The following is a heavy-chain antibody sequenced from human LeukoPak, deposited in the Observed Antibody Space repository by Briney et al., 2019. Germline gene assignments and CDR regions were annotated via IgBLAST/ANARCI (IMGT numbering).Heavy chain of an antibody. D-gene: IGHD2-2*01. CDR3: AREKNLGYCSSTSCYTKKIDY. CDR2: ISWNSGST. J-gene: IGHJ4*02. V-gene: IGHV3-9*01. CDR1: GFTFDDYA. Sequence: QPGRSLRLSCAASGFTFDDYAMPWVRQAPGKGLEWVSGISWNSGSTGYADSVKGRFTISRDNAKNSLYLQMNSLRAEDTALYYCAREKNLGYCSSTSCYTKKIDYWGQGTLVTVSS.